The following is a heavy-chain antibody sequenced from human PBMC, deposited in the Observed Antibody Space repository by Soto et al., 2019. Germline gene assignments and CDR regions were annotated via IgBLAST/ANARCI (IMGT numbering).Heavy chain of an antibody. D-gene: IGHD4-17*01. CDR3: ASTTANYFDY. V-gene: IGHV3-30-3*01. Sequence: QVQLVGSGGGVVQPGRSLRLSCAASGFTFSSYAMHWVRQAPGKGLEWVAVISYDGSNKYYADSVKGRFTISRDNSKNTLYLQMNSLRAEDTAVYYCASTTANYFDYWGQGTLVTVSS. CDR2: ISYDGSNK. CDR1: GFTFSSYA. J-gene: IGHJ4*02.